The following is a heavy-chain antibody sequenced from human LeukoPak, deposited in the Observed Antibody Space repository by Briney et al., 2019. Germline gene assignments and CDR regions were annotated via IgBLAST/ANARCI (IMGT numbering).Heavy chain of an antibody. CDR3: AKDSAYYDSSGDHFDS. J-gene: IGHJ4*02. D-gene: IGHD3-22*01. CDR1: GFTFRMFA. V-gene: IGHV3-30*18. CDR2: ISYDGRTT. Sequence: AGGSLRLSCAASGFTFRMFAMHWVRQTPGKGLEWVAVISYDGRTTYYRDSVKGRFTISRDDSKNTLYLQMSTLRSDDTAVYYCAKDSAYYDSSGDHFDSWGQGTLVTVSS.